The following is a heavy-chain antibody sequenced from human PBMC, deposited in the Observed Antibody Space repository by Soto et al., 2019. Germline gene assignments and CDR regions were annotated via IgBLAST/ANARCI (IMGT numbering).Heavy chain of an antibody. CDR2: IYYSGST. J-gene: IGHJ6*03. Sequence: SETLSLTCTVSGGSISSYYWSWIRQPPGKGLEWIGYIYYSGSTNYNPSLKSRVTISVDTSKNQFSLKLSSVTAADTAVYYCASIVVVPAASSYYYYYYMDVWGKGTTVTVSS. CDR3: ASIVVVPAASSYYYYYYMDV. V-gene: IGHV4-59*01. D-gene: IGHD2-2*01. CDR1: GGSISSYY.